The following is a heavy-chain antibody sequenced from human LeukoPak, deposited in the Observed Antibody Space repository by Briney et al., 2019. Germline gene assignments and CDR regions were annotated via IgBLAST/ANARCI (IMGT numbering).Heavy chain of an antibody. CDR3: ARAQSGSYLGNWFDP. CDR2: IDPSGCST. D-gene: IGHD1-26*01. V-gene: IGHV1-46*01. Sequence: ASVKVSCKASGYTFTGYYMHWVRQAPGQGLEWMGLIDPSGCSTSYAQNFQGRVTMTRDTSTSTVYMELSSLRSEDTAVYYCARAQSGSYLGNWFDPWGQGTLVTVSS. J-gene: IGHJ5*02. CDR1: GYTFTGYY.